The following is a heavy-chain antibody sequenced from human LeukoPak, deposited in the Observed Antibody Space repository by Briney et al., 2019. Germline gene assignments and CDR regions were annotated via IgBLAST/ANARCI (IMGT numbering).Heavy chain of an antibody. CDR1: GVSISSTEW. CDR3: GKTDIWFNPIDY. CDR2: IHRDGRT. J-gene: IGHJ4*02. V-gene: IGHV4-4*02. Sequence: PSGTLSLTCGVSGVSISSTEWWIWVRQPPGQGLEWIGEIHRDGRTRYNPSLTSRVSMSIDSSKNQFSLKVSSVTAADTAIYYCGKTDIWFNPIDYWGPGSLVIVSS. D-gene: IGHD3-9*01.